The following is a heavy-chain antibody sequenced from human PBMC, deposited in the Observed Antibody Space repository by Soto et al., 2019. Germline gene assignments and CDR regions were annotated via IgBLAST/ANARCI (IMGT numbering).Heavy chain of an antibody. V-gene: IGHV4-30-4*01. CDR3: ARPYGVDDYGMDV. Sequence: PSETLSLTCTVSGDSISSGGFCWTWVRQSPGKGLEWIGNIYSSGTTSYNLSLRSRLLISVDTSKNEFSLKVSSVTAADTAVYYCARPYGVDDYGMDVWGPGTTVTVYS. CDR1: GDSISSGGFC. CDR2: IYSSGTT. J-gene: IGHJ6*02. D-gene: IGHD4-17*01.